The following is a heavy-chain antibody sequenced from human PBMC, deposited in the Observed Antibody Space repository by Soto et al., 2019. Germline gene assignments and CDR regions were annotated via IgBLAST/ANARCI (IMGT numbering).Heavy chain of an antibody. CDR3: ARSSSTSLNWFDP. CDR2: IYYSGST. Sequence: TSETLSLTCTVSGGSISSGDYYWSWIRQPPGKGLEWIGYIYYSGSTYYNPSLKSRVTISVDTSKNQFSLKLSSVTAADTAVYYCARSSSTSLNWFDPWGQGTLVTVSS. D-gene: IGHD2-2*01. J-gene: IGHJ5*02. CDR1: GGSISSGDYY. V-gene: IGHV4-30-4*01.